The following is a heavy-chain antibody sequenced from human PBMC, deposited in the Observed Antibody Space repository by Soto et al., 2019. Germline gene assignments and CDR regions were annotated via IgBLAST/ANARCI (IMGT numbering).Heavy chain of an antibody. CDR2: IYYSGST. J-gene: IGHJ5*02. Sequence: PSETLSLTCTVSGGSISSGVYYWIWIRQHPGKGLEWIGYIYYSGSTYYNPSLKSRVTISVDTSKNQFSLKLSSVTAADTAVYYCARDRGSMWFDPWGQGTLVTVSS. CDR3: ARDRGSMWFDP. D-gene: IGHD6-25*01. V-gene: IGHV4-31*03. CDR1: GGSISSGVYY.